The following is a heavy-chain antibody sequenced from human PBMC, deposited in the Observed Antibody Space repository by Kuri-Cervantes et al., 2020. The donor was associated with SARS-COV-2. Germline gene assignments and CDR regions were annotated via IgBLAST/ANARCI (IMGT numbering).Heavy chain of an antibody. D-gene: IGHD3-3*01. Sequence: SETLSLTCTVSGGSISSGDYYWSWIRQPPGKGLEWIGYIYYSGSTYYNPSLKSRVTISVDTSKNQFSLKLSSVTAADTAVYYCARQGGGFLEWSYYFDYWGQGTLVTVSS. CDR3: ARQGGGFLEWSYYFDY. J-gene: IGHJ4*02. CDR1: GGSISSGDYY. CDR2: IYYSGST. V-gene: IGHV4-30-4*08.